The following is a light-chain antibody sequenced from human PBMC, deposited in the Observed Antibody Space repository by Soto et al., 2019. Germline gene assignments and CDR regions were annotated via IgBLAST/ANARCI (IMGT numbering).Light chain of an antibody. CDR2: GAS. CDR1: QSVSGSY. CDR3: QQYGSSPRT. V-gene: IGKV3-20*01. J-gene: IGKJ1*01. Sequence: EIVMTQSPATLSVSPGERATLSCRASQSVSGSYLAWYQQKPGQAPSLLIYGASSRATGIPDRFSGSGSGTDFTLTISRLEPEDFAVYYCQQYGSSPRTFGQGTKVDIK.